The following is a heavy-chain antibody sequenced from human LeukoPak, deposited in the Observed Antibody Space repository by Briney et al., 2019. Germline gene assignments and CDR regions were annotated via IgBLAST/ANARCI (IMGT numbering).Heavy chain of an antibody. J-gene: IGHJ4*02. CDR3: AGLRYYYDSSGHSVFDY. Sequence: SETLSLTCTVSGGSISSYYWSWIRQPPGKGLEWIGYIYYSGSTNYNPSLKSRVTISVDTSKNQFSLKLSSVTAADTAVYYCAGLRYYYDSSGHSVFDYWGQGTLVTVSS. CDR2: IYYSGST. D-gene: IGHD3-22*01. V-gene: IGHV4-59*08. CDR1: GGSISSYY.